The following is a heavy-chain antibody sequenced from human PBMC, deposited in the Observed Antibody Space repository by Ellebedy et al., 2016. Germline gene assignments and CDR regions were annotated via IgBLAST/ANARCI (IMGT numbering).Heavy chain of an antibody. CDR3: ARAPYYYDSSGYPLGDAFDI. V-gene: IGHV3-23*01. CDR2: ISGSGGST. D-gene: IGHD3-22*01. J-gene: IGHJ3*02. CDR1: GFTFSSYA. Sequence: GGSLRLSCAASGFTFSSYAMSWVRQAPGKGLEWVSAISGSGGSTYYADSVKGRFTISRDNSKNTLYLQMNSLRAEETAVYYCARAPYYYDSSGYPLGDAFDIWGQGTMVTVSS.